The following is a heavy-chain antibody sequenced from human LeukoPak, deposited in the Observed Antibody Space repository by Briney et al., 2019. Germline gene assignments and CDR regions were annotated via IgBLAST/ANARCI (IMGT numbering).Heavy chain of an antibody. V-gene: IGHV3-30*02. CDR1: GFTFSSYG. CDR3: VRQEIFGVEGAAFDI. CDR2: IRYDGANQ. J-gene: IGHJ3*02. D-gene: IGHD3-3*01. Sequence: QAGGSLRLSCAASGFTFSSYGMHWVRQAPGKGLEWVAFIRYDGANQYYADSVKGRFTISRDKSENTLSLQMNSLRVDDTAVYYCVRQEIFGVEGAAFDIWGQGTMVTVSS.